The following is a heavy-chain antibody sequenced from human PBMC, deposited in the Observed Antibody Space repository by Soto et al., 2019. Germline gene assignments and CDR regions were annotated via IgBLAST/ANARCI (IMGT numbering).Heavy chain of an antibody. CDR2: IKQDGSDK. D-gene: IGHD2-2*01. CDR3: ARDRCSSTSCFFDY. J-gene: IGHJ4*02. V-gene: IGHV3-7*03. Sequence: GGSLRLSCAASGFSFSSYWMGWVRQTPGKGLEWVANIKQDGSDKYYVDSVKGRFTITRDNTKNSLYLQMNSLRAEDTAVYYCARDRCSSTSCFFDYWGRGTLVTVS. CDR1: GFSFSSYW.